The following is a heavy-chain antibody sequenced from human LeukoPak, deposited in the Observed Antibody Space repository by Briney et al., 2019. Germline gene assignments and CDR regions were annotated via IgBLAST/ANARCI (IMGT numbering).Heavy chain of an antibody. J-gene: IGHJ4*02. CDR1: GGTFVTYT. CDR3: ATYMLRDNWNVHTFDS. D-gene: IGHD1-1*01. CDR2: IIPIFGTA. V-gene: IGHV1-69*05. Sequence: ASVKVSCKASGGTFVTYTINWVRQAPGQGLEWMGGIIPIFGTANYAQKFQGRVTVTTDDSTSTAFMELSSLRSEDTAVYYCATYMLRDNWNVHTFDSWGQGTLVTVSS.